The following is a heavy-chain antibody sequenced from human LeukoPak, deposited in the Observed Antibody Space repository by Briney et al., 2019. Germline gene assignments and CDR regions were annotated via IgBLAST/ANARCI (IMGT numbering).Heavy chain of an antibody. CDR1: GFTFSSYA. D-gene: IGHD6-13*01. J-gene: IGHJ4*02. CDR3: GKDRVIAATGRFSGLFDY. CDR2: ISGSGGTT. V-gene: IGHV3-23*01. Sequence: GGSLRLSCAASGFTFSSYAMSWVRQAPGEGLEWVSAISGSGGTTHYADSVKGRFTISRDNSKNTLYLQMNSLRAEDTAVYYCGKDRVIAATGRFSGLFDYWGQGTLVTVSS.